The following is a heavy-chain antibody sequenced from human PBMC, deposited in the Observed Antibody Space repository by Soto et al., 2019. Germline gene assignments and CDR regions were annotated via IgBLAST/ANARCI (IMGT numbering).Heavy chain of an antibody. V-gene: IGHV4-4*02. CDR2: IYHSGNT. Sequence: QVQLQESGPGLVKPSGTLSLTCAVSGGSISSTNLWSWVRQPPGKGLEWIGEIYHSGNTNYNPSLTSRVSVSLDKSKNQFSLNLSSVTAADTAVYYCARRLGSSGWGRSFDCWGQGILVTVSS. D-gene: IGHD6-19*01. CDR3: ARRLGSSGWGRSFDC. J-gene: IGHJ4*02. CDR1: GGSISSTNL.